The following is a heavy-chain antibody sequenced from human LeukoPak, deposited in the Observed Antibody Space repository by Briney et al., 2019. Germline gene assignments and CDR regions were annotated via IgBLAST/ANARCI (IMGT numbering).Heavy chain of an antibody. D-gene: IGHD3-3*01. V-gene: IGHV3-66*01. CDR2: IYSGGST. CDR1: GFTVSSNY. J-gene: IGHJ6*02. Sequence: GGSLRLSCAASGFTVSSNYMSWVRQAPGKGLEWVSVIYSGGSTYYADSVKGRFTISRDNSKNTLYLQMNSLRAEDTAVYYCARAPVLRFLEWLPDRYYYYGVDVWGQGTTVTVSS. CDR3: ARAPVLRFLEWLPDRYYYYGVDV.